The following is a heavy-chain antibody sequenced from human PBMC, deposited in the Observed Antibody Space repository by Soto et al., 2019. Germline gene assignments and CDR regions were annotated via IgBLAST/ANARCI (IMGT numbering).Heavy chain of an antibody. CDR3: SRYCISTGCDGHYHYGMDD. CDR2: ISAYNGNT. Sequence: QVQLVQSGAEVKKPGASVKVSCKASGYTFTSYGISWVRQAPGQGLEWMGWISAYNGNTNYAQKLQGRVTMTTDTSPSTASMELRSLRSDDTAVYSCSRYCISTGCDGHYHYGMDDWGQVTTVTVSS. J-gene: IGHJ6*02. CDR1: GYTFTSYG. V-gene: IGHV1-18*01. D-gene: IGHD2-2*01.